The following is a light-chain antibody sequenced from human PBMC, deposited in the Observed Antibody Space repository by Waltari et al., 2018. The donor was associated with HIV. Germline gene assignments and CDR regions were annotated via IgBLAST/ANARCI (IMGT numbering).Light chain of an antibody. J-gene: IGLJ3*02. CDR3: SSYTTNNSLV. CDR2: EVS. V-gene: IGLV2-14*01. Sequence: QSALTQPASVSGSPGQSITIPCTGTGSTSGGYTYVSWYQQHPGKAPKLIIYEVSHRPSGVSNRFSGSKSGDTASLTISGLQAEDESDYYCSSYTTNNSLVFGGGTKLTVL. CDR1: GSTSGGYTY.